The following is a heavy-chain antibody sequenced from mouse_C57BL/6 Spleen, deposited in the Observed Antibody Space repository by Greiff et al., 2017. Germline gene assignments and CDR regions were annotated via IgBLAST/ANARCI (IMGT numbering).Heavy chain of an antibody. Sequence: EVQLQESGPELVKPGASVKISCKASGYSFTGYYMNWVKQSPEKSLEWIGEINPSTGGTTYNQKFKAKATLTVDKSSSTAYMQLKSLTSEDSAVYYCARTAQATLYYAMDYWGQGTSVTVSS. CDR1: GYSFTGYY. J-gene: IGHJ4*01. CDR3: ARTAQATLYYAMDY. CDR2: INPSTGGT. V-gene: IGHV1-42*01. D-gene: IGHD3-2*02.